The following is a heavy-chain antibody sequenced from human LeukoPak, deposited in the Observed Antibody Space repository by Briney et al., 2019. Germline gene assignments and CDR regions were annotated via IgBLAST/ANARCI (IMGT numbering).Heavy chain of an antibody. CDR1: GGTFSSYA. D-gene: IGHD3-22*01. CDR2: IIPIFGTA. Sequence: ASVKVSCKASGGTFSSYAISWVRQAPGQGLEWMGGIIPIFGTANYAQKFQGRVTITSDESTSTAYMELSSLRSEDTAVYYCARDWGTLYYYDSSGPREYYFDYWGQGTLVTVSS. CDR3: ARDWGTLYYYDSSGPREYYFDY. V-gene: IGHV1-69*13. J-gene: IGHJ4*02.